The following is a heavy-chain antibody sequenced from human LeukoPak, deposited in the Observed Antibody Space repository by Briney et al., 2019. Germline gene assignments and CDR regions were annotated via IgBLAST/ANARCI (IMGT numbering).Heavy chain of an antibody. Sequence: GGSLRLSCAASGFTFSSYAMSWVRQAPGKGLEWVSAISGSGGSTYYADSVKGRFTISRDNSKNALYLQMNSLRAKDTAVYYCAKEPTLAAAGNLLDYWGQGTLVTVPS. CDR3: AKEPTLAAAGNLLDY. D-gene: IGHD6-13*01. CDR2: ISGSGGST. V-gene: IGHV3-23*01. J-gene: IGHJ4*02. CDR1: GFTFSSYA.